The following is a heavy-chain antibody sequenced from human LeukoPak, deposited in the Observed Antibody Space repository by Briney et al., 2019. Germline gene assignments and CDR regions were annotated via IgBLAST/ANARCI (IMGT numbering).Heavy chain of an antibody. CDR2: IYRSGST. D-gene: IGHD3-22*01. CDR1: GDSISSGSYY. Sequence: KPSETLSRTCTVSGDSISSGSYYWSWIRQPAGKGLEWIGHIYRSGSTNYNASLKSRVTISVDTSKNQFSLMLSSVTAADTAVYYWARGYYDSSGYYEVFQHWGQGTLVTVSS. CDR3: ARGYYDSSGYYEVFQH. J-gene: IGHJ1*01. V-gene: IGHV4-61*09.